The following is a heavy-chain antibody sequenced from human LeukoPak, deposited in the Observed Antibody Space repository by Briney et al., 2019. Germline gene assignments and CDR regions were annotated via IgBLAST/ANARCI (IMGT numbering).Heavy chain of an antibody. J-gene: IGHJ4*02. CDR2: IYYSGST. D-gene: IGHD3-10*01. V-gene: IGHV4-59*01. Sequence: SETLSLTCTVSGGSISSYYWSWIRQPPGKGLEWIGYIYYSGSTNYNPSLKRRVTISVDTSKNQFSLKLSSVTAADTAVYYCARVSRLLWFGELESTYYFDYWGQGTLVTVSS. CDR1: GGSISSYY. CDR3: ARVSRLLWFGELESTYYFDY.